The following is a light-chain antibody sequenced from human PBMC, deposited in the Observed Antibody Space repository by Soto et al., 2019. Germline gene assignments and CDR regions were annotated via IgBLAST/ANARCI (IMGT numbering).Light chain of an antibody. CDR3: QQRSNWPPYT. V-gene: IGKV3-11*01. CDR2: DAS. Sequence: EIVLTQSPATLSLSPGETATLSSRASQSVSSYLACYQQKPGQAPRLLIYDASNRATGIPARFSGSGSGTDFTLTISSLEPEDFAVYYCQQRSNWPPYTFGQGTKLEIK. CDR1: QSVSSY. J-gene: IGKJ2*01.